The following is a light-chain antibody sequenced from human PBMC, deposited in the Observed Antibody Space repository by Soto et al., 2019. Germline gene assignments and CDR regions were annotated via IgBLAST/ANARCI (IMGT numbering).Light chain of an antibody. Sequence: QAVVTQPPSVSGAPGQRVTISCTGNNSNLGAGYDVHWYQQLPGAAPKLVIFGNRNRPSGVPERFSGSKSGTSASLAITGLQAEDEADYYCQAYDYSLTAFVFGGGTKLPVL. J-gene: IGLJ3*02. CDR3: QAYDYSLTAFV. CDR1: NSNLGAGYD. V-gene: IGLV1-40*01. CDR2: GNR.